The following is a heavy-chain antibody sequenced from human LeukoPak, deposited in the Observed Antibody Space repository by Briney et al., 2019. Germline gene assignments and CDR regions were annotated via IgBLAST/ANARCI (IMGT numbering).Heavy chain of an antibody. CDR3: AKGLALWFGELFDY. V-gene: IGHV3-7*03. J-gene: IGHJ4*02. D-gene: IGHD3-10*01. Sequence: ESLRLSCAASGFTFSSYWMSWVRQAPGKGLEWVASIKQDGSEKYYVDSVKGRFTISRDNGKNSLYLQMNSLRAEDTAVYYCAKGLALWFGELFDYWGQGTLVTVSS. CDR1: GFTFSSYW. CDR2: IKQDGSEK.